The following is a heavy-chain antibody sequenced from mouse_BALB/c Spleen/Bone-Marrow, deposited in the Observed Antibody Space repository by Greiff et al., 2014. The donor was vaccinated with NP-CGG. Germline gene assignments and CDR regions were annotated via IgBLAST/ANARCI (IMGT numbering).Heavy chain of an antibody. J-gene: IGHJ4*01. CDR2: INPSTGYT. Sequence: VQLQQSGAELAKPGASVKMSCKASGYTFTSYWMHWVKQRPGQGLEWIGYINPSTGYTEYNQKFKDKATLTADKSSSTAYMQLSSLTSEDSGVYAGARGSANERGATEYWRQGTTVTVPS. CDR1: GYTFTSYW. V-gene: IGHV1-7*01. CDR3: ARGSANERGATEY.